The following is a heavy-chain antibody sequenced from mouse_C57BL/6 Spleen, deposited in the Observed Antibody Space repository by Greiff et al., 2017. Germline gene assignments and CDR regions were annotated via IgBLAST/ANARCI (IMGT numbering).Heavy chain of an antibody. CDR3: ARSDYYGSSYGAMDY. V-gene: IGHV1-49*01. CDR2: FTMYSDAT. J-gene: IGHJ4*01. Sequence: LQQSGAELVRPGSSVKLSCKDSYFAFMASAMPWVKQRPGHGLEWIGSFTMYSDATEYSENFKGKATLTANTSSSTAYMERSSLTSEDAAVYYCARSDYYGSSYGAMDYWGQGTSVTVA. CDR1: YFAFMASA. D-gene: IGHD1-1*01.